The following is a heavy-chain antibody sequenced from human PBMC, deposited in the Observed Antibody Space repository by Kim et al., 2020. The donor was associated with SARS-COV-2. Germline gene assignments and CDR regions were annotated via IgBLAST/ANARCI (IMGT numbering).Heavy chain of an antibody. CDR2: ISSSGSTI. CDR3: ASTEGYDYPYYYYYGMDV. V-gene: IGHV3-11*01. D-gene: IGHD5-12*01. Sequence: GGSLRLSCAASRFTFSDYYMSWIRQAPGKGLEWVSYISSSGSTIYYADSVKGRFTISRDNAKNSLYLQMNSLRAEDTAVYYCASTEGYDYPYYYYYGMDVWGQGTTVTVSS. CDR1: RFTFSDYY. J-gene: IGHJ6*02.